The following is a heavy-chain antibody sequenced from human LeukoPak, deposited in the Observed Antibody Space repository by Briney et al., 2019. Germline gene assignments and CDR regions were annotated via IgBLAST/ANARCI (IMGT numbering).Heavy chain of an antibody. Sequence: SETLSLTCAIYGASFSGYYWNWIRQPPGKGPEWIGSIFYSETTYYSPSLKSRITISVDTSTNQFSLKLSSVTAADTAVYFCARGQWLVPLDFWGQGILVTVSS. J-gene: IGHJ4*02. D-gene: IGHD6-19*01. CDR3: ARGQWLVPLDF. CDR1: GASFSGYY. CDR2: IFYSETT. V-gene: IGHV4-34*01.